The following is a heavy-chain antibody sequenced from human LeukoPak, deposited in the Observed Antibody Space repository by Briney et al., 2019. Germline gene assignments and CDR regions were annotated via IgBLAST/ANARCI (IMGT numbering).Heavy chain of an antibody. V-gene: IGHV3-21*01. CDR3: ARDRPSPPQHAFDI. J-gene: IGHJ3*02. CDR1: GFSFSSYN. CDR2: ISSSSSYI. Sequence: PGGSLRLSCAASGFSFSSYNMIWVRQAPGKGLEWVSSISSSSSYIYYADSVKGRFTISRDNAKNSLCLQMNSLRAEDTAVYYCARDRPSPPQHAFDIWGQGTMVTVSS.